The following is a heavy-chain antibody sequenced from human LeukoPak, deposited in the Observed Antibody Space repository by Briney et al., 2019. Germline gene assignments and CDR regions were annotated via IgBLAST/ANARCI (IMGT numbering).Heavy chain of an antibody. CDR2: INPNSGGT. V-gene: IGHV1-2*02. Sequence: ASVKVSCKASGYTLTDHYMHWVRQAPGQGLEWMGWINPNSGGTSYAQKFQGRVTMTRDTSISTAYMELSRLTSDDTAVYYCAREDCSGGNCYQNFDNWGQGTLVTVSS. J-gene: IGHJ4*02. D-gene: IGHD2-15*01. CDR3: AREDCSGGNCYQNFDN. CDR1: GYTLTDHY.